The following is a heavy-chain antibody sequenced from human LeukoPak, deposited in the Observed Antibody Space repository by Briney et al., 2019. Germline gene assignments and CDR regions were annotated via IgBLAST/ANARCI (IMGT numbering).Heavy chain of an antibody. D-gene: IGHD5-18*01. CDR2: IFYSGST. V-gene: IGHV4-39*01. Sequence: SETLSLTCTVSGGSINSRGYYCGWIRQPPGKGLEWIGSIFYSGSTYYNPSLKGRVTISVDTSKNQFSLKVTSVTAADTALYYCARHHGYPRYFFDYWGQGTLVTVSS. CDR3: ARHHGYPRYFFDY. J-gene: IGHJ4*02. CDR1: GGSINSRGYY.